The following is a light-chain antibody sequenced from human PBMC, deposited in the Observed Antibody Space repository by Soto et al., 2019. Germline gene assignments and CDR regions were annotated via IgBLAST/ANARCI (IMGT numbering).Light chain of an antibody. CDR3: QQYNNWPPLT. V-gene: IGKV3-15*01. J-gene: IGKJ4*01. CDR1: QSVSSSY. Sequence: EIVLTQSPATLSLSPGERATLSCRASQSVSSSYLAWYQQKPGQAPRLLIYGASTRATGIPARFSGSGSETEFTLTISSLQSEDFAVYYCQQYNNWPPLTFGGGTKVDIK. CDR2: GAS.